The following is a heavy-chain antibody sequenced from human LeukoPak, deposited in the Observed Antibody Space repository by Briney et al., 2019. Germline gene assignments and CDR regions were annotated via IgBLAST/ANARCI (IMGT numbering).Heavy chain of an antibody. CDR2: IYYSGST. CDR1: GGSISSYY. Sequence: SETLSLTCTVSGGSISSYYWSWIRQPPGKGLEWIGYIYYSGSTNYNPSLKSRVTISVDKSKNQFSLKLCSVTAADTAVYYCARGLYSSSWYGTDAFDIWGQGTMVTVSS. V-gene: IGHV4-59*12. CDR3: ARGLYSSSWYGTDAFDI. D-gene: IGHD6-13*01. J-gene: IGHJ3*02.